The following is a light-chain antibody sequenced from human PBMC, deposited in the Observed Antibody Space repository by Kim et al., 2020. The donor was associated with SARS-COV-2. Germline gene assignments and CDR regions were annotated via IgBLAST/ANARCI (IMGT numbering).Light chain of an antibody. Sequence: QSVLTQPPSASGNPGQRVTFSCSGSGSNIGSNPVAWYQQLTGTTPKLLIYGDNPRPSGGPDRFYGTKSATSDSLVIPSLRSGDEADYYCATWDDRSKRPAFGRGSQVTVL. CDR1: GSNIGSNP. CDR3: ATWDDRSKRPA. V-gene: IGLV1-44*01. J-gene: IGLJ2*01. CDR2: GDN.